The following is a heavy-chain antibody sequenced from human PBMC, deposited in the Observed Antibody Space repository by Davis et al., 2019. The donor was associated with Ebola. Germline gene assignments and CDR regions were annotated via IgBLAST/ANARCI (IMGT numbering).Heavy chain of an antibody. D-gene: IGHD3-3*01. CDR2: ISGCGGIT. J-gene: IGHJ6*02. Sequence: PGGSLRPSCAASGFTFSKHAMSWVRLAPGKGLGWVSGISGCGGITYHADSVKGRFTISRDNSKNTLYLQMNILRAEDTAVYYCAREIYPGDYYYSHYGLDFWGQGTTVTVSS. V-gene: IGHV3-23*01. CDR3: AREIYPGDYYYSHYGLDF. CDR1: GFTFSKHA.